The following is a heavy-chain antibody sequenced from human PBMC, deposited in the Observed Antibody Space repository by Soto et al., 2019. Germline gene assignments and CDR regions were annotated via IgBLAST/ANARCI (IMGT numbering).Heavy chain of an antibody. V-gene: IGHV3-23*01. CDR2: ISGSGGST. Sequence: RRLSCAASGFTFSSYAMSWVRQAPGKGLEWVSAISGSGGSTYYADSVKGRFTISRDNSKNTLYLQMNSLRAEDTAVYYCAKDMVRGVIHGMDVWGQGTTVTVSS. CDR1: GFTFSSYA. D-gene: IGHD3-10*01. CDR3: AKDMVRGVIHGMDV. J-gene: IGHJ6*02.